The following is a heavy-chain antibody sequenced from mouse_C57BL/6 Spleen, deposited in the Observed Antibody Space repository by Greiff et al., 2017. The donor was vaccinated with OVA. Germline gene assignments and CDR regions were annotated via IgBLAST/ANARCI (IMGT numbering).Heavy chain of an antibody. J-gene: IGHJ2*01. CDR1: GFTFSSYA. CDR3: TRDPTTVPRDY. D-gene: IGHD1-1*01. V-gene: IGHV5-9-1*02. Sequence: DVMLVESGEGLVKPGGSLKLSCAASGFTFSSYAMSWVRQTPEKRLEWVAYIGSGGDYIYYAATVKGRFTISRDNARNTLYLQMSSLKSEDTAMYYCTRDPTTVPRDYWGQGTTLTVSS. CDR2: IGSGGDYI.